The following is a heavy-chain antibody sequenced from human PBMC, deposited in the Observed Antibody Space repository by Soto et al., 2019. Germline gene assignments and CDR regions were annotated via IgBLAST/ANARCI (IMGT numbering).Heavy chain of an antibody. CDR2: ISFDGSNK. CDR3: AKDRTTDTSMPQSDP. J-gene: IGHJ5*02. CDR1: GFTFSTYA. Sequence: GGSLRLSCAASGFTFSTYAMHWVRQAPGKGLEWVALISFDGSNKYYVDSVKGRFTISRDNSKNTLYLQMNSLRADDTAVYYCAKDRTTDTSMPQSDPGGQGTLVTASS. D-gene: IGHD5-18*01. V-gene: IGHV3-30-3*01.